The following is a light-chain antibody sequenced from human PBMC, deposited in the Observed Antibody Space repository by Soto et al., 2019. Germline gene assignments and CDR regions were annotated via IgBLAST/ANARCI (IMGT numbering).Light chain of an antibody. CDR2: GAY. CDR3: QQYGSSGT. Sequence: ESVFTQSPATLSLSPGERATLSCRASQSVGNNLAWYQQKPGQAPRLLIYGAYTRATGIPARFSGSGSGTDFTLTISRLEPEDFAVYYCQQYGSSGTFGQGTKV. J-gene: IGKJ1*01. V-gene: IGKV3-20*01. CDR1: QSVGNN.